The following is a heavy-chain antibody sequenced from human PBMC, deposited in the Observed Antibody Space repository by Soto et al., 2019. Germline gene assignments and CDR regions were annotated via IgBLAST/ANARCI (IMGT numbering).Heavy chain of an antibody. CDR3: VRGLAREAGIDF. CDR1: GFTVNSNY. CDR2: LHSAGNP. J-gene: IGHJ4*02. V-gene: IGHV3-66*01. Sequence: PGESLKISCAASGFTVNSNYMHWVRQAPGKGLEWVSVLHSAGNPYYADSVKGRFTISSDTSDNTLYLQMNALRADDTAVYYVVRGLAREAGIDFWGQGTLVTVSS. D-gene: IGHD6-19*01.